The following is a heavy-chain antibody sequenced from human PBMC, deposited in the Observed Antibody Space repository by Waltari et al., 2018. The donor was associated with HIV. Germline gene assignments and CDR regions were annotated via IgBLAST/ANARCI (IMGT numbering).Heavy chain of an antibody. CDR1: GFLCRGYV. CDR3: AKDRSGSLHYFYYYGMDV. Sequence: QVQLVESGGGVVRPGGSLRLSCSASGFLCRGYVLHWVRQAPGKGLEWVAATSFDGTNNYYAHSVKGRFTISRDNIKNILHLQMNSLKIEDMAVYYCAKDRSGSLHYFYYYGMDVWGKGTTVAVSS. D-gene: IGHD3-22*01. V-gene: IGHV3-30*01. CDR2: TSFDGTNN. J-gene: IGHJ6*04.